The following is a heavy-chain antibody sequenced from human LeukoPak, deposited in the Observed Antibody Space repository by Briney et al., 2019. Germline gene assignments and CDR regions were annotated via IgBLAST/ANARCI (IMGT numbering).Heavy chain of an antibody. CDR1: GFTFSSYW. Sequence: GGSLRLSCAASGFTFSSYWMHWVRQAPGQGLVWVSRINNDGSGTTYADSVKGRFTISRDNAKNTLYLQMNSLRADDTAFYYCARDGDGNYPLDYWGQGTLVTVSS. V-gene: IGHV3-74*03. CDR2: INNDGSGT. J-gene: IGHJ4*02. D-gene: IGHD1-7*01. CDR3: ARDGDGNYPLDY.